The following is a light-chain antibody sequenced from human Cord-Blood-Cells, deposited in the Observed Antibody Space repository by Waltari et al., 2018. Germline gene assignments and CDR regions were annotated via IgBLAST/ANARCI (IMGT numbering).Light chain of an antibody. CDR3: QQYNNWPLT. J-gene: IGKJ4*01. CDR1: QSVSSN. Sequence: ELVMTHSPATLSVSQGDRATLSCRASQSVSSNLAWYQQKPGQAPRLLIYGASTRATGIPARFSGSGSGTEFTLTISSLQSEDFAVYYCQQYNNWPLTFGGGTKVEIK. V-gene: IGKV3-15*01. CDR2: GAS.